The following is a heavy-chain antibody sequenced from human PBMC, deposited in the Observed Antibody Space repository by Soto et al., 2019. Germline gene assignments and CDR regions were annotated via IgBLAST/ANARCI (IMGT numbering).Heavy chain of an antibody. CDR2: INQSGST. CDR1: GGSLSGYY. V-gene: IGHV4-34*01. Sequence: PSETLSLTCAVYGGSLSGYYWSWIRQPPGKGLEWIGDINQSGSTNYNPSLKSRVTISADKSKNQFSLKLSSVTAADTAVYYCAGQYYDFFGLDVEFDSWGQGTLVTVSS. D-gene: IGHD3-3*01. J-gene: IGHJ4*02. CDR3: AGQYYDFFGLDVEFDS.